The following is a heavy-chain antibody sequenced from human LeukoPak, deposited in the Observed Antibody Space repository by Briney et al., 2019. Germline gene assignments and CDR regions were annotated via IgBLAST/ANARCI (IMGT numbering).Heavy chain of an antibody. J-gene: IGHJ6*02. CDR1: GGSISSGDYY. CDR2: IYYSGST. CDR3: ARLFNYYYGMDV. D-gene: IGHD2-21*01. V-gene: IGHV4-30-4*01. Sequence: SQTLSLTCTVSGGSISSGDYYWSWIRQPPGKGLEWIGYIYYSGSTYYNPSLKSRVTISVDTSKNQFSLKLSSVTAADTAVYYCARLFNYYYGMDVWGQGTTVTVSS.